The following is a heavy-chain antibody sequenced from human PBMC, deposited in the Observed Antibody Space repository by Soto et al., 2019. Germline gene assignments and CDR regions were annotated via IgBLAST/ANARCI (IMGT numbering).Heavy chain of an antibody. CDR1: GGSISSYY. Sequence: QVQLQESGPGLVKPSETLSLTCTVSGGSISSYYWSWIRQPPGKGLEWIGFIFYSGSTSYNPSLKSRVTISKETSEYQFSLKLNSVTAADTAVYYCASMIGDPVLSFDSWGQGTLVAVSS. V-gene: IGHV4-59*01. CDR3: ASMIGDPVLSFDS. D-gene: IGHD3-10*02. CDR2: IFYSGST. J-gene: IGHJ5*01.